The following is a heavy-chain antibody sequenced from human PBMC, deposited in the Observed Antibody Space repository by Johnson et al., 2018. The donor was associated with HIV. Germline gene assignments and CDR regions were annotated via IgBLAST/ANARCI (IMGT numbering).Heavy chain of an antibody. CDR1: RITLSSYG. Sequence: QVQLVESGGGVVQPGRSLRLSCAASRITLSSYGMHWVRQAPGKGLEWVAVISYDGSTKYYDDSVKGRFTISRDNSKNTQYLQMNSLRAEVTAVYYCAKDCSLTVGATLGPGAFDIWGQGTMVTVSS. J-gene: IGHJ3*02. CDR3: AKDCSLTVGATLGPGAFDI. CDR2: ISYDGSTK. D-gene: IGHD1-26*01. V-gene: IGHV3-30*18.